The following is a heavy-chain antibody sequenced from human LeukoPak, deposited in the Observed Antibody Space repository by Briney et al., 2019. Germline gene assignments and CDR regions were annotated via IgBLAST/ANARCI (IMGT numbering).Heavy chain of an antibody. V-gene: IGHV4-30-4*01. CDR3: ARGFGAGNYYYGWFDP. Sequence: SETLSLTCTVSGASISSGDYHWNWIRQPPGKGLEWIGFIHDSGSTYYNPSLKSRVSISRDMSKNQLSLMLSSVTAADMAVYYCARGFGAGNYYYGWFDPWGQGTLVSVSS. J-gene: IGHJ5*02. CDR2: IHDSGST. D-gene: IGHD3-10*01. CDR1: GASISSGDYH.